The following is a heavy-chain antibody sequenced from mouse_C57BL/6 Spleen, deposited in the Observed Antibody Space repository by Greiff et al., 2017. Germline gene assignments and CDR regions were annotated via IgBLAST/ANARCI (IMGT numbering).Heavy chain of an antibody. CDR2: ISDGGSYT. CDR3: AKDGGIYYAMGY. CDR1: GFTFSSYA. Sequence: EVQVVESGGGLVKPGGSLKLSCAASGFTFSSYAMSWVRQTPEKRLEWVATISDGGSYTYYPDNVKGRFTISRDNAKNNLYLQMSHLKSEDTAMYYCAKDGGIYYAMGYWGQGTSVTVSS. J-gene: IGHJ4*01. V-gene: IGHV5-4*01.